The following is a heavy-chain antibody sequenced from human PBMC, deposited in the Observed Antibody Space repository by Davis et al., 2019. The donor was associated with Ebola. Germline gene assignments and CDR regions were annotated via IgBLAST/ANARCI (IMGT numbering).Heavy chain of an antibody. CDR2: INTNTGNP. V-gene: IGHV7-4-1*02. Sequence: ASVKVSCKASGYTFTSYAMNWVRQAPGQGLEWMGWINTNTGNPTYAQGFTGRFVFSLDTSVSTAYLQISSLKAEDPAVYYCAHLGPQRYCSGGGCHGYLDYWGQGTLVTVSS. D-gene: IGHD2-15*01. CDR1: GYTFTSYA. J-gene: IGHJ4*02. CDR3: AHLGPQRYCSGGGCHGYLDY.